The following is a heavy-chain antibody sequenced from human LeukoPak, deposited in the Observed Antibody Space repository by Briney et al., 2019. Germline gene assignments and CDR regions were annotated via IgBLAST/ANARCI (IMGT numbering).Heavy chain of an antibody. D-gene: IGHD4-17*01. V-gene: IGHV4-59*01. CDR3: AMRQKYGAYRTLFDY. CDR1: GGSISSYY. J-gene: IGHJ4*02. CDR2: IYYSGST. Sequence: PSETLSLTCTVSGGSISSYYWSWIRQPPGKGLEWIGYIYYSGSTNYNPSLKSRVTISVDTSKNQFSLKLSSVTAADTAVYYCAMRQKYGAYRTLFDYWGQGTLVTVSS.